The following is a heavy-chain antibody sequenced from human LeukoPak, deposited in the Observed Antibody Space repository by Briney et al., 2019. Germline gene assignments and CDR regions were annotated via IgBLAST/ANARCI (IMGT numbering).Heavy chain of an antibody. D-gene: IGHD3-10*01. Sequence: PSETLSLTCTVSGGSVSSTTYYWSWVRQPPGKGLEWIASINYSGSTYYNPSLKSRVTISVDTSENQFSLKLSSVTAADTAVYYCARYVVYGSGKYYFDYWGQGTLVTVSS. CDR3: ARYVVYGSGKYYFDY. CDR2: INYSGST. J-gene: IGHJ4*02. V-gene: IGHV4-39*01. CDR1: GGSVSSTTYY.